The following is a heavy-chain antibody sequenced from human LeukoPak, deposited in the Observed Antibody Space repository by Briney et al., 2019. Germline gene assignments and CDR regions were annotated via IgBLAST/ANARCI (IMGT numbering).Heavy chain of an antibody. CDR1: GYTFTSYG. J-gene: IGHJ4*02. D-gene: IGHD5-18*01. V-gene: IGHV1-18*01. CDR2: ISAYNGNT. CDR3: AAQDTAMAYFDY. Sequence: ASVKVSCKASGYTFTSYGISWVRQAPGQGLEWMGWISAYNGNTNYAQKLQGRVTMTTDTSTSTAYMELSSLRSDDTAVYYGAAQDTAMAYFDYWGQGTLVTVSS.